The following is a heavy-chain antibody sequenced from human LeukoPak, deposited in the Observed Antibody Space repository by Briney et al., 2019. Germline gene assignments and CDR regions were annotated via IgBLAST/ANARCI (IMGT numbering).Heavy chain of an antibody. J-gene: IGHJ4*02. Sequence: GSLRLSCAASGFTFSSYGMHWVRQAPGKGLEWVAFIRYDGSNKYYADSVKGRFTISRDNSKNTLYLQMNSLRAEDTAVYYCAKYGGGRYDILTGFDYWGQGTLVTVSS. CDR1: GFTFSSYG. CDR3: AKYGGGRYDILTGFDY. D-gene: IGHD3-9*01. CDR2: IRYDGSNK. V-gene: IGHV3-30*02.